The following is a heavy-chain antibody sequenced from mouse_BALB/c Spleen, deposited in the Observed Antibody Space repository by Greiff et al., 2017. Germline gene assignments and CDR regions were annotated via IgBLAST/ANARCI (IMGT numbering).Heavy chain of an antibody. CDR1: GFSLTSYG. V-gene: IGHV2-9*02. D-gene: IGHD2-4*01. CDR3: AREGRMITTDAMDY. J-gene: IGHJ4*01. CDR2: IWAGGST. Sequence: VKLVESGPGLVAPSQSLSITCTVSGFSLTSYGVHWVRQPPGKGLEWLGVIWAGGSTNYNSALMSRLSISKDNSKSQVFLKMNSLQTDDTAMYYCAREGRMITTDAMDYWGQGTSVTVSS.